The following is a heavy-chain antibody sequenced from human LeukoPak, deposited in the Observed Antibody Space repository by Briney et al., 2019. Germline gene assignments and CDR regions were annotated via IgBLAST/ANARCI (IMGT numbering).Heavy chain of an antibody. D-gene: IGHD3-22*01. CDR1: GYTFTVNY. Sequence: ASVKVSCKASGYTFTVNYIHWVRQAPGQGLEWMGWINPKSGGTDYAQKFRGRVTMTRDTSISTAYMELSRLTSDETAVYYCARASLGDSSAYYQRPYWYFDLWGRGTLVTVSS. J-gene: IGHJ2*01. CDR3: ARASLGDSSAYYQRPYWYFDL. V-gene: IGHV1-2*02. CDR2: INPKSGGT.